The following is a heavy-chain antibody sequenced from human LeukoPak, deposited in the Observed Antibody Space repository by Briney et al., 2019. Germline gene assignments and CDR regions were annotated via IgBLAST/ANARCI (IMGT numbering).Heavy chain of an antibody. Sequence: GASVKVSCKASGYTFPVYFLHWVRRAPGQGLEWMGIINPTGGSTTYAQKFQGRVTMTRDTSTSTVYMELSSLRSDDTAVYYCARTAARRFDYWGQGTLVTVSS. CDR1: GYTFPVYF. CDR3: ARTAARRFDY. D-gene: IGHD6-6*01. CDR2: INPTGGST. J-gene: IGHJ4*02. V-gene: IGHV1-46*01.